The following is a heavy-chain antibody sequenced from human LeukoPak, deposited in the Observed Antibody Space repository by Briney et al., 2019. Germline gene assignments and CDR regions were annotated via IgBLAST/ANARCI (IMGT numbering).Heavy chain of an antibody. J-gene: IGHJ4*02. Sequence: PGGSLRLSCAASGFTFSSYSMNWVRQAPGKGLEWVSYITTSSTYIYYADSVKGRFTISRDNAKNSLYLQMNSLRAEDTAVYYCARSTYGKYYFDYWGQGTLVTVSS. CDR1: GFTFSSYS. V-gene: IGHV3-21*01. CDR2: ITTSSTYI. D-gene: IGHD3-10*01. CDR3: ARSTYGKYYFDY.